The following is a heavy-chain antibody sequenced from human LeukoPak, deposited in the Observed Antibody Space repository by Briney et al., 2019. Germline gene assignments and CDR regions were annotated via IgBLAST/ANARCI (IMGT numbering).Heavy chain of an antibody. CDR3: TRDPDQAAAEVRFDS. D-gene: IGHD6-13*01. V-gene: IGHV3-21*01. CDR2: INTSPTYI. Sequence: PGGSLRLSCAASGFIFSTYTMNWVRQAPGKGLERVASINTSPTYIHYADAVKGRFIISRDDARNSLYLDMNSLRAEDTAIYYCTRDPDQAAAEVRFDSWGHGTLVTVSS. CDR1: GFIFSTYT. J-gene: IGHJ5*01.